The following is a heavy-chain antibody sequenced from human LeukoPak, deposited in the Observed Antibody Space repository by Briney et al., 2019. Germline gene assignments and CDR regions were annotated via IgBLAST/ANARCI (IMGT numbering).Heavy chain of an antibody. D-gene: IGHD6-19*01. CDR3: AAYSSGYNYFDY. J-gene: IGHJ4*02. CDR2: ISYDGSNK. V-gene: IGHV3-30-3*01. CDR1: GFTFSSYA. Sequence: GGSLRLSCAASGFTFSSYAMHWVRQAPGKGLEWVAVISYDGSNKYYADSVKGRFTISRDNAKNSLYLQMNSLRDEDTAVYYCAAYSSGYNYFDYWGQGTLVTVSS.